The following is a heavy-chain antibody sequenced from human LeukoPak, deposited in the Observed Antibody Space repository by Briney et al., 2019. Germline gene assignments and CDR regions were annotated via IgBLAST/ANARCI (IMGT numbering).Heavy chain of an antibody. D-gene: IGHD2-8*02. CDR2: ISRSGSTI. V-gene: IGHV3-48*02. CDR1: GFTFSTYA. CDR3: AFQSGGVLY. Sequence: GGSLRLSCAASGFTFSTYALNWVRQAPGKGLEWLSQISRSGSTIYYADSVKGRSTISRDNAKNSLYLRMNSLRDDDTAVYYCAFQSGGVLYWGQGTLVTVSS. J-gene: IGHJ4*02.